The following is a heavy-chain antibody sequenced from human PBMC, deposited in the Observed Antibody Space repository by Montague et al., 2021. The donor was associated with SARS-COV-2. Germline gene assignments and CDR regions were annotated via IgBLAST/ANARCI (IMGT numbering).Heavy chain of an antibody. D-gene: IGHD3-22*01. CDR3: ARAKGSRYYYDSSGYYRDRGYYYYYYGRDV. V-gene: IGHV4-61*02. CDR2: IYTSGST. Sequence: TLSLTCTVSGGSISSGSYYWSWIRQPAGKGLEWIGRIYTSGSTNYNPSLKSRVTISVDTSKNQFSLKLSSVTAADTAVYYCARAKGSRYYYDSSGYYRDRGYYYYYYGRDVWGQGTTVTVSS. CDR1: GGSISSGSYY. J-gene: IGHJ6*02.